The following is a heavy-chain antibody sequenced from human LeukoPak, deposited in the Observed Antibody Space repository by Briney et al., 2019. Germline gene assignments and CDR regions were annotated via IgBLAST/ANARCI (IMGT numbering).Heavy chain of an antibody. Sequence: PGGSLRLSCAASGFTFSSYSMNWVRQAPGKGLEWVSSISSSSSYIYYADSVKGRFTISRDNAKNSLYLQMNSLRAEDTAVYYCARVSYDSSGYYSPPPYGMDVWGQGTTVTVSS. V-gene: IGHV3-21*01. CDR2: ISSSSSYI. J-gene: IGHJ6*02. CDR1: GFTFSSYS. CDR3: ARVSYDSSGYYSPPPYGMDV. D-gene: IGHD3-22*01.